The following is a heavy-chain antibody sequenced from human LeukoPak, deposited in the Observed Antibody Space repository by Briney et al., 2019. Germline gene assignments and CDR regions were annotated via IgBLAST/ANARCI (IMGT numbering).Heavy chain of an antibody. CDR1: GFTFSDYY. CDR2: ISDSGSKV. D-gene: IGHD2-15*01. CDR3: VRGPSDSSLPGY. Sequence: GGSLRLSCAVSGFTFSDYYMSWVRQAPGKGLEGVSYISDSGSKVYYADSVKGRITISRDNAKNSLYLQMNSLRAEDTAVYYCVRGPSDSSLPGYWGQGTLVTVSS. J-gene: IGHJ4*02. V-gene: IGHV3-11*01.